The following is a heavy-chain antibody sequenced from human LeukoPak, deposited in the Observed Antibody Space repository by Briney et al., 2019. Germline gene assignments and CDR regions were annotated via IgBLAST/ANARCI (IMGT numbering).Heavy chain of an antibody. CDR3: ARGRYGMDV. V-gene: IGHV4-38-2*02. J-gene: IGHJ6*02. CDR1: GYSISTDYY. Sequence: SETLSLTCSVSGYSISTDYYWGWIRQPPGKGLEWIGSIYHSGIAYYNPSLKSRVTISVDTSKNQFSLNLSSVTAADTAVYYCARGRYGMDVWGQGTTVTVSS. CDR2: IYHSGIA.